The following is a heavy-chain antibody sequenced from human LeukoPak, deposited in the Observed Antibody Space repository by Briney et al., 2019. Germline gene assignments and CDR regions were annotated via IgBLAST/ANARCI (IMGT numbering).Heavy chain of an antibody. CDR3: ARVEGYCSSTSCYELIDY. Sequence: PSETLSRTCTVSGGSISSYYWSWIRQPPGKGLEWIGYIYYSGSTNYNPSLKSRVTISVDTSKNQFSLKLSSVTAADTAVYYCARVEGYCSSTSCYELIDYWGQGTLVTVSS. D-gene: IGHD2-2*01. V-gene: IGHV4-59*01. J-gene: IGHJ4*02. CDR2: IYYSGST. CDR1: GGSISSYY.